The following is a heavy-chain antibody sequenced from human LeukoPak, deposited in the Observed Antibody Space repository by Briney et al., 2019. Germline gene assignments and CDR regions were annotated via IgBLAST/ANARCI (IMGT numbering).Heavy chain of an antibody. Sequence: RPGGSLRLSCAASGFTFSSNWMSWVRQAPGKGLEWVATIKRDGRGQYYADAVKGRFTISRDNAKISLFLQMNSLRGEDTSVYYGSIYSIGGTWGKFRRDSWGQGTLVTVSS. CDR3: SIYSIGGTWGKFRRDS. V-gene: IGHV3-7*01. CDR2: IKRDGRGQ. CDR1: GFTFSSNW. J-gene: IGHJ5*01. D-gene: IGHD2-15*01.